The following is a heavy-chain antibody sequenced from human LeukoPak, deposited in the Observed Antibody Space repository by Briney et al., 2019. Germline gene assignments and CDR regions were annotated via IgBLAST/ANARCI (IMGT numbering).Heavy chain of an antibody. V-gene: IGHV4-39*01. Sequence: SETLSLTCTVSGGSISSTSYYWGWIRQPPGKELEWIGTIYYSGSTFYNPSLKSRVTISADTSKNQFSLKLSSVTAADTAVYYCARQVRELLLNYWGQGTLVTVSS. D-gene: IGHD1-26*01. J-gene: IGHJ4*02. CDR3: ARQVRELLLNY. CDR1: GGSISSTSYY. CDR2: IYYSGST.